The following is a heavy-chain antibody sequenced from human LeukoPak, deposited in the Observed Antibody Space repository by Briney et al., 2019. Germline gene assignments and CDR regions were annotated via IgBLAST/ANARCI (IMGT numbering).Heavy chain of an antibody. CDR1: GYTFTGYY. V-gene: IGHV1-24*01. CDR2: FDPEDGET. Sequence: ASVKVSCKASGYTFTGYYIHWVRQAPGKGLEWMGGFDPEDGETIYAQKFQGRVTMTEDTSTDTAYMELSSLRSEDTAVYYCATGTSKWELLPFDYWGQGTLVTVSS. CDR3: ATGTSKWELLPFDY. J-gene: IGHJ4*02. D-gene: IGHD1-26*01.